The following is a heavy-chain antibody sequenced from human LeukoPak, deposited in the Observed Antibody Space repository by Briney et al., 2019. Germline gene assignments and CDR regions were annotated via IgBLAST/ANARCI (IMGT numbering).Heavy chain of an antibody. D-gene: IGHD4-11*01. V-gene: IGHV4-61*02. J-gene: IGHJ4*02. CDR1: GGSISSGSYY. CDR2: IYTSGST. CDR3: AREAGHDYSNYENYFDY. Sequence: SQTLSLTCTVSGGSISSGSYYWSWIRQPAGKGLEWIGRIYTSGSTNYNPSLKSRVTISVDTSKNQFSLKLSSVTAADTAVYYCAREAGHDYSNYENYFDYWGQGTLVTVSS.